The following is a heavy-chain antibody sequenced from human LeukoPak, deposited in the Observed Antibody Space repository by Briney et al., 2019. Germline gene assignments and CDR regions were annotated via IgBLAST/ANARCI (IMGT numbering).Heavy chain of an antibody. D-gene: IGHD6-13*01. Sequence: SETLSLTCTVSGGSISNYYWSWTRQAPGKGLEWIGFIYDSGSTNYNASLMSRVTISVDTSKSQFSLKLRSVTAADTAVYYCARTTEAHSWQTRYYSYYMDVWGKGTTVTVSS. V-gene: IGHV4-59*01. CDR2: IYDSGST. J-gene: IGHJ6*03. CDR3: ARTTEAHSWQTRYYSYYMDV. CDR1: GGSISNYY.